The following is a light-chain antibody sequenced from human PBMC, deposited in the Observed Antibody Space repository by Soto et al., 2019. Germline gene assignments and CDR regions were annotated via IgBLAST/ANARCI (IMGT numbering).Light chain of an antibody. V-gene: IGLV1-51*01. J-gene: IGLJ2*01. CDR2: DNY. CDR3: GTWDGSLSAVV. CDR1: SSNIGNNF. Sequence: QAVVTQPPSVSAVPGQKVTISCSGSSSNIGNNFVSWYQQLPGTAPKLLIYDNYKRPSGIPDRFSGSKSGTSATLGITGLXXXXXXXXXXGTWDGSLSAVVFGGGTKLTVL.